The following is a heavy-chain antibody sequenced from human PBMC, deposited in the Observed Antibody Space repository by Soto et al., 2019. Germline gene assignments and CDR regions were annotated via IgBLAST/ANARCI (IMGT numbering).Heavy chain of an antibody. D-gene: IGHD2-15*01. V-gene: IGHV3-23*01. CDR2: ISGSGGST. Sequence: DVQLLDSGGGFVQPGESLRLSCSASGFTFVSYAMSWVRQAPGKGLEWVSSISGSGGSTYYADSVKGRFTISRDNSKNTLYLQMDSLRAEDTVIYFCTRRAGYCCGDSCYTHFDSWVQGTLVTVFS. J-gene: IGHJ4*02. CDR3: TRRAGYCCGDSCYTHFDS. CDR1: GFTFVSYA.